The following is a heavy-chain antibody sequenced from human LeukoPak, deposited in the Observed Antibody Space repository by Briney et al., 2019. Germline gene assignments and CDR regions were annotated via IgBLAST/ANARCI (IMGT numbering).Heavy chain of an antibody. J-gene: IGHJ3*02. D-gene: IGHD3-3*01. CDR1: GFTFSSYS. Sequence: GGSLRLSCAASGFTFSSYSMNWVRQAPGKGLEWVSYISSSSSTIYYADPVKGRFTISRDNAKNSLYLQMNSLRAEDTAVYYCARTYYDFWSGYLTHAFDIWGQGTMVTVSS. V-gene: IGHV3-48*01. CDR2: ISSSSSTI. CDR3: ARTYYDFWSGYLTHAFDI.